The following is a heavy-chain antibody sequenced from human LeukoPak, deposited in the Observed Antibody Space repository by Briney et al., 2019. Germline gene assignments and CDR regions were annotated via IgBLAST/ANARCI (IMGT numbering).Heavy chain of an antibody. D-gene: IGHD3-16*01. J-gene: IGHJ6*03. Sequence: SETLSLTCTVSGGSISSGTYYWSWIRQPAGKGLEWIGRIFASGSPQYKPSLKSRVAISIDTSKNQFSLNLSSVTAADTAVYYCARWGYYYMDVWGKGTTVTISS. CDR3: ARWGYYYMDV. CDR1: GGSISSGTYY. CDR2: IFASGSP. V-gene: IGHV4-61*02.